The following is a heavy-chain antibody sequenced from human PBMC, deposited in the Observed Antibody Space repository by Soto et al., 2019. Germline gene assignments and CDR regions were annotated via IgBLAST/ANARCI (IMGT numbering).Heavy chain of an antibody. D-gene: IGHD3-3*01. J-gene: IGHJ5*02. CDR1: GFTFSSYA. Sequence: GGSLRLSCAASGFTFSSYAMSWVRQAPGKGLEWVSAISGSGGSTYYADSVKGRFTISRDNSKNTLYLQMNSLRAEDTAVYYCAKAPIWSGLNWLDPWGQGTLVTVSS. V-gene: IGHV3-23*01. CDR3: AKAPIWSGLNWLDP. CDR2: ISGSGGST.